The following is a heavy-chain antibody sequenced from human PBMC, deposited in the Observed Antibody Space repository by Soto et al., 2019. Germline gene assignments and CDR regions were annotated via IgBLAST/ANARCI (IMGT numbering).Heavy chain of an antibody. V-gene: IGHV4-38-2*01. CDR1: GYSISSGYY. CDR2: IYHSGNT. D-gene: IGHD5-12*01. Sequence: SETLSLTCAVSGYSISSGYYWGWIRQPPGKGLEWIGNIYHSGNTYYNPSLKSRVTMSVDTPKNQFSLKVTSVTAADTAVYYCARGAREMATIIKWLDPWGQGTLVTVSS. CDR3: ARGAREMATIIKWLDP. J-gene: IGHJ5*02.